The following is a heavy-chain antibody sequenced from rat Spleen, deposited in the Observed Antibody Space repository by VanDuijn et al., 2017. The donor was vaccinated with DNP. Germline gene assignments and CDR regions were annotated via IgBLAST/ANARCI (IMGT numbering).Heavy chain of an antibody. Sequence: EVQLVESGGGLVQPGRSLKLSCAVSGFTFSDYYMAWVRQAPAKGLEWVATISYDGSSTYYRDSVKGRFTISRDNAKSTLYLQMDSLRSEDTATYYCARQDPLLLTLFTYWGQGTLVTVSS. CDR1: GFTFSDYY. V-gene: IGHV5-7*01. J-gene: IGHJ3*01. CDR2: ISYDGSST. CDR3: ARQDPLLLTLFTY. D-gene: IGHD1-1*01.